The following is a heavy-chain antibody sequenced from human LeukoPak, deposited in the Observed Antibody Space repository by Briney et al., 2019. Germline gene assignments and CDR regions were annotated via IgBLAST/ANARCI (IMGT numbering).Heavy chain of an antibody. CDR3: AREGSGRLLRRYFYYMDV. Sequence: GASVKVSCKASGYTFTGYYMHWVRQAPGQGLEWMGWINPNSGGTNYAQKFQGRVTMTRDTSISTAYMELSRLRSDDTAVYYCAREGSGRLLRRYFYYMDVWGKGTTVTVSS. CDR1: GYTFTGYY. CDR2: INPNSGGT. D-gene: IGHD6-25*01. J-gene: IGHJ6*03. V-gene: IGHV1-2*02.